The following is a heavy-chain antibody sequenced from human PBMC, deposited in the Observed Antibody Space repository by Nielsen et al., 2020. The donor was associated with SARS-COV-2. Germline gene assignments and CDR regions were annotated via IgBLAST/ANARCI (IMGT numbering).Heavy chain of an antibody. D-gene: IGHD7-27*01. CDR1: GGSMSSYY. Sequence: SETLSLTCSVPGGSMSSYYWSWIRQPPGKGLEWIGHIYYTGSTTYNPSLKSRVTMSVDTPKNQFSLNLSSVTAADTAVYYCARVKGWGNWFDPWGQGTLVTVSS. J-gene: IGHJ5*02. CDR3: ARVKGWGNWFDP. V-gene: IGHV4-59*01. CDR2: IYYTGST.